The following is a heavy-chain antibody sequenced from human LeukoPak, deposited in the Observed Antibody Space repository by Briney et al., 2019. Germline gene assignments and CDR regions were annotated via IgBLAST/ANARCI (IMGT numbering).Heavy chain of an antibody. V-gene: IGHV3-30*02. CDR1: GFIFSSNG. D-gene: IGHD1-26*01. Sequence: GGSLRLSCAASGFIFSSNGMHWVRKAPGKGLEWAAFIWYDGSNKYYADSVKGRFTISRDNSRNTLYLQMNSLRAEDTAVYYCAKVIEIIVGATTGFDYWGQGTLVTVSS. J-gene: IGHJ4*02. CDR3: AKVIEIIVGATTGFDY. CDR2: IWYDGSNK.